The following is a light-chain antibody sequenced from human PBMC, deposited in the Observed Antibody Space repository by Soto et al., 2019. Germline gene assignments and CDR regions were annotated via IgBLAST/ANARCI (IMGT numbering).Light chain of an antibody. Sequence: QSALTQPASVSGSPGQSIAISCTGTSGDVGGYDYVSWYQQHPDKAPKLMIYEVTKRPSWVSNRFSGSKSGNTASLTISGLQPEDEADYYCSSHTSGSTRVFGSRTKVTVL. CDR1: SGDVGGYDY. CDR3: SSHTSGSTRV. CDR2: EVT. V-gene: IGLV2-14*01. J-gene: IGLJ1*01.